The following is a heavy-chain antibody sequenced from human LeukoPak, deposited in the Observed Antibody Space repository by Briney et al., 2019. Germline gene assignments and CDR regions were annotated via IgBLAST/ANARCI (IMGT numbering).Heavy chain of an antibody. CDR2: NVVGSGNT. J-gene: IGHJ6*04. V-gene: IGHV1-58*02. Sequence: GASVKVSRKASGFTFTSSAMQWVRQARGQRLAWIGWNVVGSGNTHYAQKFQERVTSTRDMSTSTAYMELSSLRSEDTAVYYCAAEVGVLAGYCHYGMVVWGEGTTGTVSS. CDR3: AAEVGVLAGYCHYGMVV. CDR1: GFTFTSSA. D-gene: IGHD3-9*01.